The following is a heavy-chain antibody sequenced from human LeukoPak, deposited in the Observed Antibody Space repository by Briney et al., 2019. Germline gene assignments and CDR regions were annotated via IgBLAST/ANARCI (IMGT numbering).Heavy chain of an antibody. CDR3: AKDDSSGYYYFFGAFDI. D-gene: IGHD3-22*01. Sequence: GGSLRLSCAASGFTFSSYAMSWVRQAPGKGLEWVSAISGSGGSTYYADSVKGRFTISRDNSKNTLYLQMNSLRAEDTAVYYCAKDDSSGYYYFFGAFDIWGQGTMATVSS. V-gene: IGHV3-23*01. CDR2: ISGSGGST. J-gene: IGHJ3*02. CDR1: GFTFSSYA.